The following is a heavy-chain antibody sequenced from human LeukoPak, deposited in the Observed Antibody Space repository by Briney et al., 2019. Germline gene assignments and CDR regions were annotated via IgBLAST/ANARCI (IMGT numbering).Heavy chain of an antibody. V-gene: IGHV4-4*09. Sequence: SETLSLTCTVSGGSISSCYWSWIRQPPGKGLEWIGYIYTSGSTNYNPSLKSRVTISVDTSKNQFSLKLSSVTAADTAVYYCASGSLGYYFDYWGQGTLVTVSS. CDR1: GGSISSCY. D-gene: IGHD1-14*01. J-gene: IGHJ4*02. CDR2: IYTSGST. CDR3: ASGSLGYYFDY.